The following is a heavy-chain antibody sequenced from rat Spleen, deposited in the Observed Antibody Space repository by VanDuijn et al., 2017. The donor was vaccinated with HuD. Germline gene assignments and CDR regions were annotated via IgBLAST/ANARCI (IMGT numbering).Heavy chain of an antibody. CDR1: GFTFSNYG. V-gene: IGHV5-20*01. J-gene: IGHJ2*01. CDR3: TTVPPNYGGYYFDY. D-gene: IGHD1-11*01. Sequence: EVQLVESGGGLVQPGRSMKLSCAASGFTFSNYGMAWVRQAPKKGLEWVAYISYDGGSTYYRDSVKGRFTISRDNAKSTLYLQMDSLRSEDTATYYCTTVPPNYGGYYFDYWGQGVMVTVSS. CDR2: ISYDGGST.